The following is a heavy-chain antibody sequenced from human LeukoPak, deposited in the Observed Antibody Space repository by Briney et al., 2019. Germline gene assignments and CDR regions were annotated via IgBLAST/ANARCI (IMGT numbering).Heavy chain of an antibody. J-gene: IGHJ4*02. Sequence: GGSLRLSCAASGFTVSSYYMSWVRQAPGKGLVWVSRINSDGSYTGYADSVKGRFTISRDNAKNTVYLQMNSLRAEDTAVYYCARPGIAVTGDYWGQGILVTVSS. CDR1: GFTVSSYY. D-gene: IGHD6-19*01. CDR3: ARPGIAVTGDY. CDR2: INSDGSYT. V-gene: IGHV3-74*01.